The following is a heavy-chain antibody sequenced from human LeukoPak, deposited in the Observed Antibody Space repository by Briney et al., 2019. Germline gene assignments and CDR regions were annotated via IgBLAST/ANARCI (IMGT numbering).Heavy chain of an antibody. D-gene: IGHD1/OR15-1a*01. J-gene: IGHJ4*02. CDR1: GGSISSYY. CDR2: IYFDGST. V-gene: IGHV4-59*01. CDR3: ARAGNDWNTGYYFDY. Sequence: SETLSLTCTVSGGSISSYYWSWIRQPPGKGLEWIGYIYFDGSTNYNPSLKSRVTISLDTSKNHISLKLSSVTAADTALYYCARAGNDWNTGYYFDYWGQGTLVTVSS.